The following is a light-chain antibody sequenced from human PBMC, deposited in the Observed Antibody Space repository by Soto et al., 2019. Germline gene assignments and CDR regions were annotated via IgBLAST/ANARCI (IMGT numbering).Light chain of an antibody. Sequence: EVVWTQSPGTLSLSPGEGATLSCRASQRVTNNYLAWYQQKPGHPPKLLIYGASSRATGIPDRFSGSGSGTDFTLTISKMELEDFAVYFCHQYGSSPRTFGQGTKVEF. CDR1: QRVTNNY. J-gene: IGKJ1*01. V-gene: IGKV3-20*01. CDR3: HQYGSSPRT. CDR2: GAS.